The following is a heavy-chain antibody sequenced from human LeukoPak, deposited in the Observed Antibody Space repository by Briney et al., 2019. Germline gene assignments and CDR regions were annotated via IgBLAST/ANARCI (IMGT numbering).Heavy chain of an antibody. D-gene: IGHD6-6*01. Sequence: ASVKVSCKASGYTFTSYGISWVRQAPGQGLEWMGWISAYNGNTNYAQKLQGRVTMTTDTSTSTAYMELRSLRSDDTAVYYGARDSKRYSSSSAPFDYWGQGTLVTVSS. CDR3: ARDSKRYSSSSAPFDY. J-gene: IGHJ4*02. V-gene: IGHV1-18*01. CDR2: ISAYNGNT. CDR1: GYTFTSYG.